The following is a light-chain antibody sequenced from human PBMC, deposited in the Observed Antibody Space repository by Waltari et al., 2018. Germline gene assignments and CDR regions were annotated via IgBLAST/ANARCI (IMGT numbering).Light chain of an antibody. J-gene: IGLJ3*02. CDR1: SSDIGGTNY. CDR2: EVT. Sequence: QSALTQPASVSGSPGQSITISSTVTSSDIGGTNYVSWYQQHPGTAPKLVIFEVTTRPSGVSNRFSGSKAGNTASLTISGLQAEDEADYYCTSYTTSVTWVFGGGTKVTVL. V-gene: IGLV2-14*01. CDR3: TSYTTSVTWV.